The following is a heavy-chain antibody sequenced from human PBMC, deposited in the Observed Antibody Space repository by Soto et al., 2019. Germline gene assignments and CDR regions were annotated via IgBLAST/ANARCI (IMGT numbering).Heavy chain of an antibody. J-gene: IGHJ6*02. D-gene: IGHD2-21*02. V-gene: IGHV4-34*01. CDR2: INHSGST. Sequence: PSETLSLTCAVYGGCFSGYYWSWLRQPPGKGLEWTGEINHSGSTNYNPSLNSRITIPVDTARNQFSVQLSSVTPAHTAAYSCGRGVETKKYYYVMDVWGQGTTVTVSS. CDR1: GGCFSGYY. CDR3: GRGVETKKYYYVMDV.